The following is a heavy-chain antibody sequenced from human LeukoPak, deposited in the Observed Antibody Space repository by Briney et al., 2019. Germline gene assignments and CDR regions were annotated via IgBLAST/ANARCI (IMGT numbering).Heavy chain of an antibody. V-gene: IGHV1-2*02. CDR3: ARDRRIKDYDPLPGY. CDR1: GYTFTGYY. Sequence: ASVKVSCKASGYTFTGYYMHWVRQAPGQGLEWMGWINPNSGGTNYAQKLQGRVTMTTDTSTSTAYMELRSLRSDDTAVYYCARDRRIKDYDPLPGYWGQGTLVTVSS. CDR2: INPNSGGT. J-gene: IGHJ4*02. D-gene: IGHD3-16*01.